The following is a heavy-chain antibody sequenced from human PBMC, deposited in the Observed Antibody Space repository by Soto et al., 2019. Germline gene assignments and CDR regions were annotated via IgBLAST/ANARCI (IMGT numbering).Heavy chain of an antibody. V-gene: IGHV4-59*01. CDR1: CGSISSYY. J-gene: IGHJ6*03. CDR2: IYYSGST. CDR3: ARESTVTTSRYCYFMDV. Sequence: QVQLQESGPGLVKPSETLSLTCTVSCGSISSYYWSWIRQPPWKGLDWSGYIYYSGSTNYNTSLKSRSPRSVDTSKCQFSVQLSCVTVADTAVYYCARESTVTTSRYCYFMDVCGKGTTVTVSS. D-gene: IGHD4-17*01.